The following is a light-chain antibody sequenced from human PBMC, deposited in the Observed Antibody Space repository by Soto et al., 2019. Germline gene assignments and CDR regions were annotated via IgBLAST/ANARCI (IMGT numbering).Light chain of an antibody. CDR1: SSDVGVYDY. Sequence: QSVLTQPASVSRSPGQSITIACTGTSSDVGVYDYVSWYQQHPGKAPQLMIYAVSNRPSGVSNRFSASKSGNTASLFISGLQAEDEADYYCSSYTSDSSYVFGSGTKVTVL. J-gene: IGLJ1*01. V-gene: IGLV2-14*01. CDR3: SSYTSDSSYV. CDR2: AVS.